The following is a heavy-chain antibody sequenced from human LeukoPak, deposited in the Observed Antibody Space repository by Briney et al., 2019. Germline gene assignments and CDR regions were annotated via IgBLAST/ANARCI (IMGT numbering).Heavy chain of an antibody. Sequence: PGGSLRLSCAASGFTFSSYAMHWVRQAPGKGLEWVAVISYDGSNKCYADSVKGRFTISRDNSKNTLYLQMNSLRAEDTAVYYCARTGRSYYFDYWGQGTLVTVSS. CDR2: ISYDGSNK. CDR3: ARTGRSYYFDY. D-gene: IGHD6-6*01. CDR1: GFTFSSYA. J-gene: IGHJ4*02. V-gene: IGHV3-30-3*01.